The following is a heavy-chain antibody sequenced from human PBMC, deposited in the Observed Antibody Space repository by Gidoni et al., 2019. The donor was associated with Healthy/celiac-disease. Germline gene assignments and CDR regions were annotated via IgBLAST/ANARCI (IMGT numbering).Heavy chain of an antibody. Sequence: EVQLVESGGGLVQPGGSLRLSCAASGFTFSSYEMNWVRQAPGKGLEWVSYISSSGSTIYYADSVKGRFTISRDNAKNSLYLQMNSLRAEDTAVYYCARASLGPIAVAGTDFDYWGQGTLVTVSS. CDR1: GFTFSSYE. CDR3: ARASLGPIAVAGTDFDY. CDR2: ISSSGSTI. V-gene: IGHV3-48*03. D-gene: IGHD6-19*01. J-gene: IGHJ4*02.